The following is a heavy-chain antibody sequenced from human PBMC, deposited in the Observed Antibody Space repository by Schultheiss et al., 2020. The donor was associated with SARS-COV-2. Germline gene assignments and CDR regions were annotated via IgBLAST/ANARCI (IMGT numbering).Heavy chain of an antibody. CDR2: IYYSGST. V-gene: IGHV4-59*12. CDR1: GGSISSYY. J-gene: IGHJ3*02. CDR3: ARRSGVVVPAAMGRDAFDI. Sequence: SETLSLTCTVSGGSISSYYWSWIRQPAGKGLEWIGYIYYSGSTNYNPSLKSRVTISVDTSKNHFSLKLSSVTAADTAVYYCARRSGVVVPAAMGRDAFDIWGQGTMVTVSS. D-gene: IGHD2-2*01.